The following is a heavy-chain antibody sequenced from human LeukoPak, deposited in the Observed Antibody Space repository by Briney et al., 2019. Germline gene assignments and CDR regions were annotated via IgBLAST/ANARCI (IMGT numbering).Heavy chain of an antibody. CDR3: SKGITRYCTPTNCYEGLDF. J-gene: IGHJ4*02. D-gene: IGHD2-2*01. CDR2: ISYDGSKT. Sequence: GGSLRLSCAASGFTFSKYGMHGVRQAPGKGLEYVAVISYDGSKTHYVHSVKGPFTISREKSPNTVYLQMSSVRAEDTPVYNCSKGITRYCTPTNCYEGLDFWGQGTLATV. CDR1: GFTFSKYG. V-gene: IGHV3-30*18.